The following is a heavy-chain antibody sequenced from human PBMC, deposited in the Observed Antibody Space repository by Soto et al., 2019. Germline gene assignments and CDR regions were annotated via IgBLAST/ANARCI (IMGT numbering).Heavy chain of an antibody. Sequence: GGSLRLSCAASGFTFSTYAMHWVRQAPGKGLEWVSGISGSGGSTYYADSVKCRFTISRDNSKNTLYLQMNSLRAADTAVYYCAKRQCSSTSCYAFDSWGQGTLVTVSS. CDR3: AKRQCSSTSCYAFDS. CDR1: GFTFSTYA. J-gene: IGHJ4*02. D-gene: IGHD2-2*01. V-gene: IGHV3-23*01. CDR2: ISGSGGST.